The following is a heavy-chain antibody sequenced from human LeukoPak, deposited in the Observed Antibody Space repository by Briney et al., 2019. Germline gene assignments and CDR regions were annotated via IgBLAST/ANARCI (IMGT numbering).Heavy chain of an antibody. CDR3: ARDSCRGSSTSCWFDP. CDR2: ISYDGSNK. J-gene: IGHJ5*02. CDR1: GFTFSSYA. V-gene: IGHV3-30-3*01. Sequence: GRSLRLSCAASGFTFSSYAMHWARQAPGKGLEWVAFISYDGSNKYYADSVKGRFTISRDNSKNTLYLQMNSLRAEDTAVYYCARDSCRGSSTSCWFDPWGQGTLVTVSP. D-gene: IGHD2-2*01.